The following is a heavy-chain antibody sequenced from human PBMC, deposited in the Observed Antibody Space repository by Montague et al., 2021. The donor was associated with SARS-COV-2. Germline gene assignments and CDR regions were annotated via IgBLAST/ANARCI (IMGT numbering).Heavy chain of an antibody. CDR1: GGSISTTNW. CDR3: ARAMIVVTRDAFDI. Sequence: SETLSLTPSVSGGSISTTNWWSWVRQPPGKGLEWIGEISHSGNTNYNSSVRSRVTISLDKSKNQFSLKLSSVTAADTAVYYCARAMIVVTRDAFDIWGRGTKVIVST. CDR2: ISHSGNT. V-gene: IGHV4-4*02. D-gene: IGHD3-22*01. J-gene: IGHJ3*02.